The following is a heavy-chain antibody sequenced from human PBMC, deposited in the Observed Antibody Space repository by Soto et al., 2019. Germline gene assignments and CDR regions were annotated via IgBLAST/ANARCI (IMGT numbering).Heavy chain of an antibody. V-gene: IGHV1-3*01. D-gene: IGHD6-13*01. CDR2: INAANGDT. J-gene: IGHJ5*02. CDR1: GYTFTSYG. Sequence: SEQVSFKASGYTFTSYGIHWVRQAPGQRLEWMGWINAANGDTKYSPKFQGRVTITRDTSASTAYMELSSLRSEDTAVYYCVRRHVSATGIDWFDPWGQGTLVTVSS. CDR3: VRRHVSATGIDWFDP.